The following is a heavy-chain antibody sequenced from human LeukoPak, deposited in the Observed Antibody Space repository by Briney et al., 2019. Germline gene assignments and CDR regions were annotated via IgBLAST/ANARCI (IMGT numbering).Heavy chain of an antibody. J-gene: IGHJ4*02. CDR3: AREDYGGNSYFDY. CDR1: GGSIGSSIYY. D-gene: IGHD4-23*01. CDR2: IYYSGNT. Sequence: SETLSLTCTVSGGSIGSSIYYWGWIRQPPGKGLEWIGSIYYSGNTYYNPSLKSRVTISVDTSKNQFSLKLSSVTAADTAVYYCAREDYGGNSYFDYWGQGTLVTVSS. V-gene: IGHV4-39*07.